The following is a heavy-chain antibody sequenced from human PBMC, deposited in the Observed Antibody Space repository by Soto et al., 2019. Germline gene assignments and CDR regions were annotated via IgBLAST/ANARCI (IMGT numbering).Heavy chain of an antibody. CDR3: ARDLEFRDGNISHLDY. J-gene: IGHJ4*02. V-gene: IGHV1-69*13. Sequence: ASMKVSCKASGGTFRNHVFTWVRQAPGQGLEWMGGIIPIIGTPNYAQKFQGRVTITADASTNTVYLDVSSLRSQDTAVYYCARDLEFRDGNISHLDYWGQGTLVTVSS. CDR1: GGTFRNHV. D-gene: IGHD3-10*01. CDR2: IIPIIGTP.